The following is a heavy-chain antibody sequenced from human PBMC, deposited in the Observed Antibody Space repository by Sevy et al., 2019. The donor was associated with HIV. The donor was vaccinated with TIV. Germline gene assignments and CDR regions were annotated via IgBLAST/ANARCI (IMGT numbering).Heavy chain of an antibody. CDR1: GFTFSSYA. Sequence: GGSLRLSCAASGFTFSSYAMSWVRQAPGKGLEWVSGLSGNGGSTYYADSVRGRFSISRDNSKNTVYLEMNSLRAEDTAVYYCAKEALWGFDPWGQGTLVTVSS. V-gene: IGHV3-23*01. CDR2: LSGNGGST. J-gene: IGHJ5*02. D-gene: IGHD3-16*01. CDR3: AKEALWGFDP.